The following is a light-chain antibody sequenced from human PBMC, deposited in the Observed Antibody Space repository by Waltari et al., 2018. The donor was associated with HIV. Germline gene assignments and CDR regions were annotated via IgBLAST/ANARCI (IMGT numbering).Light chain of an antibody. CDR1: QSISSW. J-gene: IGKJ2*01. CDR2: KAS. Sequence: DIEMTQSPSILSASVGNRVTIPCRASQSISSWLAWYQQKPGKAPKLLIYKASSLESGVPSRFSGSGSGTEFTLTISSLQPDDSATYYCQQYNDWYTFGQGSKLEIK. CDR3: QQYNDWYT. V-gene: IGKV1-5*03.